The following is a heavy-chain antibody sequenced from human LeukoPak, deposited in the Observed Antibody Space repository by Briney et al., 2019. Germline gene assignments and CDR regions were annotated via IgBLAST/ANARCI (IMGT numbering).Heavy chain of an antibody. Sequence: PSETLSLTCTVSGGSISSYYWSWIRQPPGKGLEWIGYIYCSGSTNYNPSLKSRVTISVDTSKNQFSLKLSSVTAADTAVYYCARLGDYDLHDWFDPWGQGTLVTVSS. D-gene: IGHD3-3*01. V-gene: IGHV4-59*08. CDR2: IYCSGST. CDR1: GGSISSYY. J-gene: IGHJ5*02. CDR3: ARLGDYDLHDWFDP.